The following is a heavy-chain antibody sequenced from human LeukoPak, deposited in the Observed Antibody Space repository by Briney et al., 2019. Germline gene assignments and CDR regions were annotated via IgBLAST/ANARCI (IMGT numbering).Heavy chain of an antibody. CDR3: ARDFSGEWEQVTGWWLDP. Sequence: ASVKVSCKASGYTFGTHWMHWVRQASGQGLEWMGIINPSGDFRSYAQKFKGRVTVTRDMSTRTVYMELSDLRPDDTAVYYCARDFSGEWEQVTGWWLDPWGQGTLVIVSS. CDR2: INPSGDFR. CDR1: GYTFGTHW. J-gene: IGHJ5*02. V-gene: IGHV1-46*01. D-gene: IGHD3-16*01.